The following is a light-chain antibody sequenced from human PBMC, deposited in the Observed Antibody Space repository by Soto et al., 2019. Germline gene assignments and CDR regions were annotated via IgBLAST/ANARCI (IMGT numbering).Light chain of an antibody. J-gene: IGKJ5*01. CDR2: AAS. CDR3: QQSSSSPPIT. Sequence: DIQLTQSPSSLSASLGDRVTISCRASQNIDNYLHWYQQKSGKAPEALIYAASSLRDGVSSRFSGSGYGTEFTLTINNLQPQDSATYYYQQSSSSPPITFGQGTRLDI. CDR1: QNIDNY. V-gene: IGKV1-39*01.